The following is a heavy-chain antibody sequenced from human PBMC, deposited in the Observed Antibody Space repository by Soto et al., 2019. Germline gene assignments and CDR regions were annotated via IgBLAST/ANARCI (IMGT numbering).Heavy chain of an antibody. CDR1: GGSFSGYY. CDR3: ARESHDILTGPPWVWYFDL. CDR2: INDRGSI. Sequence: QVQLQQWGAGPLRPLETLSLTCGVSGGSFSGYYWAWIRQSPGKGLEWIGEINDRGSINYNPSLKSRVSNSVDPSKNHFSLNLRSVTAADTAVYYCARESHDILTGPPWVWYFDLWGRGTLVTVSS. V-gene: IGHV4-34*01. J-gene: IGHJ2*01. D-gene: IGHD3-9*01.